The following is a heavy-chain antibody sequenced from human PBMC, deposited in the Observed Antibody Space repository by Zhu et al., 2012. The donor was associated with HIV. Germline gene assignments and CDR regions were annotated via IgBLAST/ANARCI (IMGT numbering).Heavy chain of an antibody. CDR1: GYSISSGHY. V-gene: IGHV4-38-2*02. J-gene: IGHJ4*02. CDR3: ARAVSKSGWFGNFDY. Sequence: QVQLQESGPGLVKPSETLSLTCTVSGYSISSGHYWGWIRQPPGKGLEWIGNMFHGGSTYYNPSLKSRVIISGDTSKNQFSLKLSSVTAAGTAVYYCARAVSKSGWFGNFDYWGQGTPVTVSS. CDR2: MFHGGST. D-gene: IGHD6-19*01.